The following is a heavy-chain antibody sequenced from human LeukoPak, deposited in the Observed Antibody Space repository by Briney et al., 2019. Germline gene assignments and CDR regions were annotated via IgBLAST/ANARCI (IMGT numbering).Heavy chain of an antibody. CDR2: TYWDDDT. V-gene: IGHV2-5*02. CDR3: AHRLRGYSSYATGVFDY. J-gene: IGHJ4*02. D-gene: IGHD5-12*01. Sequence: SGPTLVKPTQTLTLTCTFSGFSLSTGAVGVGWIRQPPGKALEWLALTYWDDDTRYSPSLKSRLTITKDTSKNQVVLTMTNMDPVDTATYYCAHRLRGYSSYATGVFDYWGQGTLVTVSS. CDR1: GFSLSTGAVG.